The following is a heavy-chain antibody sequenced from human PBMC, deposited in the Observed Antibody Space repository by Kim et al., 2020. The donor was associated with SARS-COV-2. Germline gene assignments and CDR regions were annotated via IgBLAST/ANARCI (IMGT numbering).Heavy chain of an antibody. CDR1: GFSLSTSGMC. D-gene: IGHD2-2*01. CDR3: ARIRCYCSSVGCQAAYFDY. CDR2: IDWDDDK. V-gene: IGHV2-70*11. Sequence: SGPTLVKPTQTLTLTCTFSGFSLSTSGMCVSWIRQPPGKALEWLARIDWDDDKYYSTSLKTRLTISKDTSKNQVVLTMTNMDPVDTATYYCARIRCYCSSVGCQAAYFDYWGQGTVVTVSS. J-gene: IGHJ4*02.